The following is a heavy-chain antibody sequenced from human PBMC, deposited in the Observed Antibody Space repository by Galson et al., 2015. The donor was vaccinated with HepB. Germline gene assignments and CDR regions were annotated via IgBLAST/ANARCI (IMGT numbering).Heavy chain of an antibody. CDR1: GYKFSMYW. Sequence: QSGAEVKKPGESLKISCEASGYKFSMYWIGWVRQMPGRGLAGMGTIYPSASETRYSPSFQGQVAISADKSINTAYLQWSSLKASDTAIYYCARRQIYGSGLYSMDVWGQGTTVAVSS. CDR2: IYPSASET. D-gene: IGHD2-15*01. J-gene: IGHJ6*02. CDR3: ARRQIYGSGLYSMDV. V-gene: IGHV5-51*01.